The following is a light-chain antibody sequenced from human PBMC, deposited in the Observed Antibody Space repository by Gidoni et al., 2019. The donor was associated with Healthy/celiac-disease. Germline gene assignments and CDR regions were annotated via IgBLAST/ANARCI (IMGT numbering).Light chain of an antibody. CDR3: QQYDNLPIT. Sequence: DSQMTQSPSSLSASVGDRVTITCQASQDISNYLNLYQQKPGKAPKLLIYDASNLETGVPSRFSGSGSGTDFTFTISSLQPEDIATYYCQQYDNLPITFGQGTRLEIK. CDR1: QDISNY. J-gene: IGKJ5*01. V-gene: IGKV1-33*01. CDR2: DAS.